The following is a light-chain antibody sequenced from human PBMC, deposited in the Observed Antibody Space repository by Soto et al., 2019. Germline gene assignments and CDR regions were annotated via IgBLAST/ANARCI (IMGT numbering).Light chain of an antibody. V-gene: IGKV1-5*01. CDR2: DAS. CDR1: QSISSW. J-gene: IGKJ4*01. Sequence: DIQMTQSPSTLSTSVGDRVTITCRASQSISSWLAWYQQKPGKAPKLLIYDASSLESGVPSRFSGSGSGTELTLTTSSLQPDDFATYYCQQYNSYGTTFGEGTKVEIK. CDR3: QQYNSYGTT.